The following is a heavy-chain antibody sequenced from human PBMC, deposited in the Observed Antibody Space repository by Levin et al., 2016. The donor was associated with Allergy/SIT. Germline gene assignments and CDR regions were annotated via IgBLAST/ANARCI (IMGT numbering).Heavy chain of an antibody. Sequence: SETLSLTCTVSGGSVSSGSYYWSWIRQPPGKGLEWIGYIYYSGSTNYNPSLKSRVTISVDTSKNQFSLKLSSVTAADTAVYYCARDRYDYVWGSYRYTDGFDPWGQGTLVTVSS. D-gene: IGHD3-16*02. CDR1: GGSVSSGSYY. J-gene: IGHJ5*02. CDR3: ARDRYDYVWGSYRYTDGFDP. V-gene: IGHV4-61*01. CDR2: IYYSGST.